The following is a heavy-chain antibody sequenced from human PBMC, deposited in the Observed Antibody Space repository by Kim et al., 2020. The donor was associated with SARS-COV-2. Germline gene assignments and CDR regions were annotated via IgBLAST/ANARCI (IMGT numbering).Heavy chain of an antibody. J-gene: IGHJ4*02. CDR2: IYHSGST. CDR3: FAPSSAVKSPPSLWFGELGDY. V-gene: IGHV4-4*02. CDR1: GGSISSSNW. Sequence: SETLSLTCAVSGGSISSSNWWSWVRQPPGKGLEWIGEIYHSGSTNYNPSLKSRVTISVDKSKNQFSLKLSSVTAADTAVYYCFAPSSAVKSPPSLWFGELGDYWGQGTLVTVSS. D-gene: IGHD3-10*01.